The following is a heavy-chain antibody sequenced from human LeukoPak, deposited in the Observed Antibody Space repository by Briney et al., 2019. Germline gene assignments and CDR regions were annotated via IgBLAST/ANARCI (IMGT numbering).Heavy chain of an antibody. J-gene: IGHJ4*02. CDR3: ARGYYDLLTGHVVTYYSDY. CDR1: GYTFSNYA. V-gene: IGHV1-3*01. D-gene: IGHD3-9*01. CDR2: INADNGKT. Sequence: ASVKVSCKASGYTFSNYAIHWVRQAPGQRLEWMGWINADNGKTNYSRKFQGRATLSRDTSASTAYMELSSLRSEDTAVYYCARGYYDLLTGHVVTYYSDYWGQGTLVTVSS.